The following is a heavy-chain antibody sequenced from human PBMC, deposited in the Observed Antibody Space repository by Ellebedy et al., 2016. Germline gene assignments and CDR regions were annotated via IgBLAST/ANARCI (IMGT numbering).Heavy chain of an antibody. Sequence: GGSLRLXXAASGFSFSDGYMNWIRRAPGKGLEWLAYISNSDGTVYYADSVEGRFTISRDNGKKSLYLQMNSLRAEDTAVYYCARDADGNFDVWGRGTLVTVSS. CDR2: ISNSDGTV. CDR3: ARDADGNFDV. D-gene: IGHD1-26*01. V-gene: IGHV3-11*04. CDR1: GFSFSDGY. J-gene: IGHJ2*01.